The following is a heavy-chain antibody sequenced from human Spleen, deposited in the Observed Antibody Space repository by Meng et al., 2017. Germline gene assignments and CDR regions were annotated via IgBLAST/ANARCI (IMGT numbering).Heavy chain of an antibody. CDR1: GVSVSSGSYY. CDR3: ARSSTSPASYFFDY. J-gene: IGHJ4*02. Sequence: VPLQESGPRLVRPSETLSLTCTVSGVSVSSGSYYWSWIRQPPGKGLEWIGHIYYSGSTNYNPSLKSRVTISVDTSKNQFSLKLSSVTAADTAVYFCARSSTSPASYFFDYWGQGTLVTVSS. D-gene: IGHD6-6*01. V-gene: IGHV4-61*01. CDR2: IYYSGST.